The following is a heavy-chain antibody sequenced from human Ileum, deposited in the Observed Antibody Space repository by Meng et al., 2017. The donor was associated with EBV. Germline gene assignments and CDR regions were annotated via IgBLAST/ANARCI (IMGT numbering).Heavy chain of an antibody. CDR1: GASVSIDMW. CDR2: VYHRGVT. Sequence: QVQLMGSVPDLLRPSGTLSLTCTVSGASVSIDMWWSRVRQPPGTGLEWIGEVYHRGVTNSNPSLKSRVDISVDKSTNQFNLSLFSVTAADTAVYYCGRDQGRELINPWGQGTLVTVSS. CDR3: GRDQGRELINP. V-gene: IGHV4-4*02. D-gene: IGHD1-7*01. J-gene: IGHJ5*02.